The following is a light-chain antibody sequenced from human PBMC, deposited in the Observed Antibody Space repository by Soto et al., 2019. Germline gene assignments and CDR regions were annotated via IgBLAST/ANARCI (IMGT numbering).Light chain of an antibody. CDR2: GAS. Sequence: ELVLTQSPGTLSLSSGERVPLSCRASQSINSSYVAWYQQTPGQPPRLLIYGASSRATGTPNRISGSGARTDFTLTISRLEPEDVTVYYCQQYGNSPQTFGQGTKVDIK. CDR3: QQYGNSPQT. V-gene: IGKV3-20*01. J-gene: IGKJ1*01. CDR1: QSINSSY.